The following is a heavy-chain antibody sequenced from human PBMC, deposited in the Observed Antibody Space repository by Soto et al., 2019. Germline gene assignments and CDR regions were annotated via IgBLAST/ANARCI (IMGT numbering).Heavy chain of an antibody. J-gene: IGHJ5*02. CDR2: ISSSGSTI. D-gene: IGHD3-16*01. Sequence: GGSLRLSCAASGFTFSDYYMSWIRQARGKGLEWVSYISSSGSTIYYADSVKGRFTISRDNAKNSLYLQMNSLRAEDTAVYYCARDGQLVFGGSDVNWFDPWGQGTLVTVSS. V-gene: IGHV3-11*01. CDR1: GFTFSDYY. CDR3: ARDGQLVFGGSDVNWFDP.